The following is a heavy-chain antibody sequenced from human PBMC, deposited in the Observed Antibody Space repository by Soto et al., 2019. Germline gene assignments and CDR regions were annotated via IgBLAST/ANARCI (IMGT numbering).Heavy chain of an antibody. Sequence: SETLSLTCTVSGGSINSYYWSWIRQPAGKGLEWIGRIYTSVSTNYNPSLKSRVTMSVDTSKNQFFLKLSSVTAADTAVYYCASLYRPSRVVGVNRHWYFDLWGRGTLVTVSS. J-gene: IGHJ2*01. CDR3: ASLYRPSRVVGVNRHWYFDL. CDR2: IYTSVST. D-gene: IGHD2-21*01. CDR1: GGSINSYY. V-gene: IGHV4-4*07.